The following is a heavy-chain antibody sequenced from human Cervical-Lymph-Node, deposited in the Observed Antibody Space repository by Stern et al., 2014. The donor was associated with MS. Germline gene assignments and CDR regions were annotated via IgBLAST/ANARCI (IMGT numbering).Heavy chain of an antibody. CDR1: GFSVANAGVG. D-gene: IGHD2-15*01. CDR2: IYWDGDK. V-gene: IGHV2-5*02. J-gene: IGHJ4*02. Sequence: ESGPTLVKPTQTVTLTCTLSGFSVANAGVGVGWIRQPPGKALEGLALIYWDGDKLYSPSLKTRLTIIKDSSKNQVVLTMTNVDPVDTATYYCAHSRVKYCRGGTCYSSLFDYWGQGTLVTVSS. CDR3: AHSRVKYCRGGTCYSSLFDY.